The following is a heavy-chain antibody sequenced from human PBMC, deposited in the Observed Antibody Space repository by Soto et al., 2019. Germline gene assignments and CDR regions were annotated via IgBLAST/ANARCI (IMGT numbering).Heavy chain of an antibody. CDR3: ARKSTVTTCFDY. CDR2: TYYSGST. CDR1: GGSISSGGYY. J-gene: IGHJ4*02. V-gene: IGHV4-31*03. D-gene: IGHD4-17*01. Sequence: QVQLQESGPGLVKPSQTLSLTCTVSGGSISSGGYYWSWIRQLPGKGLEWIGYTYYSGSTHYNPSLKSRITMSVDTSKNQFSLKLSSVTAADTAVYYCARKSTVTTCFDYWGQGTLVTVSS.